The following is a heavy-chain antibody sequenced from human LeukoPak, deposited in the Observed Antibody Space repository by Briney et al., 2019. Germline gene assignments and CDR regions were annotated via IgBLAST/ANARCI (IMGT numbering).Heavy chain of an antibody. CDR1: GFTFSSYS. D-gene: IGHD6-13*01. CDR3: AKDPGGSRSYFDY. Sequence: PGGSLRLSCAASGFTFSSYSMNWVRQAPGKGLEWVSSISSSSSYIYYADSVKGRFTISRDNAKNSLYLQMNSLRAEDTAVYYCAKDPGGSRSYFDYWGQGTLVTVSS. J-gene: IGHJ4*02. CDR2: ISSSSSYI. V-gene: IGHV3-21*01.